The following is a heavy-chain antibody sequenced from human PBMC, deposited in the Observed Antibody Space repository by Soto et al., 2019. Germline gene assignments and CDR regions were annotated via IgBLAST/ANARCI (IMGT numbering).Heavy chain of an antibody. CDR2: IYYSGST. J-gene: IGHJ4*02. V-gene: IGHV4-39*01. CDR1: GGSISSSSYY. D-gene: IGHD3-9*01. CDR3: ARHDWAKPFDY. Sequence: QLQLQESGPGLVKPSETLSLTCTVSGGSISSSSYYWGWIRQPPGKGLEWIGSIYYSGSTYYNPSLKSRVTICVDTSKNQLSLKLSSVTAADTAVYYCARHDWAKPFDYWGQGTLVTVSS.